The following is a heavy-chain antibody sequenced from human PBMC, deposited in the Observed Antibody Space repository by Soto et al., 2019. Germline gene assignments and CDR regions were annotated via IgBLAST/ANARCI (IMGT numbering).Heavy chain of an antibody. V-gene: IGHV6-1*01. Sequence: PSQTLSLTCAISGDSVSSNSAAWNWVRQSPSRGLEWLGRTYYRSKWNNDYAVSVKRRITINPDTSKNQFSLQLNSVTPEDTAVYYCAREGGDSSGWYFDYWGQGTLVTVSS. CDR1: GDSVSSNSAA. CDR3: AREGGDSSGWYFDY. D-gene: IGHD6-25*01. J-gene: IGHJ4*02. CDR2: TYYRSKWNN.